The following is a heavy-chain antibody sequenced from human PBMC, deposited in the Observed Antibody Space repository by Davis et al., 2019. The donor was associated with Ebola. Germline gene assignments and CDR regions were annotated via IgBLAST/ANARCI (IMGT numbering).Heavy chain of an antibody. CDR2: ISSSSSTI. V-gene: IGHV3-48*02. J-gene: IGHJ6*04. CDR3: AREGWKYYYDSSGYHTYYGMDV. CDR1: GFTFCSYS. Sequence: GESLKISCAASGFTFCSYSMNWVRQAPGKGLEWVSYISSSSSTIYYADSVKGRFTISRDNAKNSLYLQMNSLRDEDTAVYYCAREGWKYYYDSSGYHTYYGMDVWGKGTTVTVSS. D-gene: IGHD3-22*01.